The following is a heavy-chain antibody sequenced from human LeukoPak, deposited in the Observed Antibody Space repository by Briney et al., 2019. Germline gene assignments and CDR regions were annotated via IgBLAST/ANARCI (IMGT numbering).Heavy chain of an antibody. CDR1: GVPITDYY. V-gene: IGHV4-59*01. CDR3: ARELPSTGNWFDP. Sequence: SETLSLTCNISGVPITDYYWSWIRLAPRGGLEWIGYMYYSGDSNSNPSLEGRVTTSADTSTNQFSLRLTSVTAADTAIYYCARELPSTGNWFDPWGQGILVTVSS. D-gene: IGHD1-14*01. CDR2: MYYSGDS. J-gene: IGHJ5*02.